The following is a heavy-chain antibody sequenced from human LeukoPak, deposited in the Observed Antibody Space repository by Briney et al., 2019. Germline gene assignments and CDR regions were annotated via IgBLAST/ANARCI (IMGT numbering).Heavy chain of an antibody. D-gene: IGHD3-3*01. Sequence: SETLSLTCTVSGGSISTYYWSWVRQPPGKGLEWIGYVYASGSTNYHPSLKSRVTMSVDTSKNHFSLKLSSVTAADTAVYYCARRIWSGYYGFFYMDVWGKGTTVTVSS. V-gene: IGHV4-4*09. CDR1: GGSISTYY. J-gene: IGHJ6*03. CDR2: VYASGST. CDR3: ARRIWSGYYGFFYMDV.